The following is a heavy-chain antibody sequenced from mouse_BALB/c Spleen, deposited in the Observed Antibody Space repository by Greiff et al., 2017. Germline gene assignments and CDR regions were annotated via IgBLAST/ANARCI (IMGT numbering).Heavy chain of an antibody. V-gene: IGHV5-6-3*01. Sequence: EVHLVESGGGLVQPGGSLKLSCAASGFTFSSYGMSWVRQTPDKRLELVATINSNGGSTYYPDSVKGRFTISRDNAKNTLYLQMSSLKSEDTAMYYCARERYAFAYWGQGTLVTVSA. D-gene: IGHD6-5*01. CDR1: GFTFSSYG. J-gene: IGHJ3*01. CDR2: INSNGGST. CDR3: ARERYAFAY.